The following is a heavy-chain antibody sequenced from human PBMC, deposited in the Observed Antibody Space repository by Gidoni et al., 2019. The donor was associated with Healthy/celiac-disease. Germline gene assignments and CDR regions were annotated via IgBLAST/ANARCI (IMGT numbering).Heavy chain of an antibody. CDR1: GYTFNSYG. CDR3: ARDLVDTANRYYYYGMDV. Sequence: QVQLVQAGAEVKKPGASGKVSCKASGYTFNSYGISWVRQAPGQGLEWVGWISAYNGNTNYAQKLQGRVTMTTDTSTSTAYMELRSLRSDDTAVYYCARDLVDTANRYYYYGMDVWGQGTTVTVSS. V-gene: IGHV1-18*01. D-gene: IGHD5-18*01. CDR2: ISAYNGNT. J-gene: IGHJ6*02.